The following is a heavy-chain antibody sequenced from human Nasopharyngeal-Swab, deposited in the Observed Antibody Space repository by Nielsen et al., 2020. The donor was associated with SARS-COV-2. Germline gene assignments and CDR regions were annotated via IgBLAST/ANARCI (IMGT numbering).Heavy chain of an antibody. CDR1: GFTFSSYW. CDR3: AKRDCSNAVCRYYFDY. CDR2: ISIDGSST. J-gene: IGHJ4*02. Sequence: GGSLRLSCAASGFTFSSYWMHWVRQAPGKGLVWVSRISIDGSSTSYADSVKGRFTISGDNAKNTLYLQMNSLRAEDTAVYYCAKRDCSNAVCRYYFDYWGQGTLVTVSS. D-gene: IGHD2-8*01. V-gene: IGHV3-74*01.